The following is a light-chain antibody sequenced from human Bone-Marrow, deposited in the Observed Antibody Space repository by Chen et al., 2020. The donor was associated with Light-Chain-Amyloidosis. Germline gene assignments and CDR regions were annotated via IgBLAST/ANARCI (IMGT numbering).Light chain of an antibody. CDR3: QSADSSGTYEVI. Sequence: SYQLTQPPSLSVSAGPTARITCSGDDLPTKYAYWYQQKPGQAPVLVIHRDTERPAGVSERFSGSSSGTTATLTISGVQAEDEADYHCQSADSSGTYEVIFGGGTKLTV. CDR2: RDT. CDR1: DLPTKY. J-gene: IGLJ2*01. V-gene: IGLV3-25*03.